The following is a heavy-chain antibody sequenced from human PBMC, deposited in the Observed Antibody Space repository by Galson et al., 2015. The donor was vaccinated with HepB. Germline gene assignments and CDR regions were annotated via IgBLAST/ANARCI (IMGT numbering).Heavy chain of an antibody. CDR2: INAGNGNT. J-gene: IGHJ4*02. D-gene: IGHD6-19*01. CDR1: GYTFTSYA. Sequence: SVKVSCKASGYTFTSYAMHWVRQAPGQRLEWMGWINAGNGNTKYSQKFQGRVTITRDTSASTAYMELSSLRSEDTAVYYCARGHSSGLGRAPGLIGYWGQGTLVTVSS. V-gene: IGHV1-3*01. CDR3: ARGHSSGLGRAPGLIGY.